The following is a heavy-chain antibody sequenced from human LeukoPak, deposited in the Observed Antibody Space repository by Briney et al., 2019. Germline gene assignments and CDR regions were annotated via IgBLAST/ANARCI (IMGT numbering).Heavy chain of an antibody. D-gene: IGHD3-3*01. CDR1: GFIFSNFD. V-gene: IGHV3-64*02. J-gene: IGHJ4*02. CDR2: INAGGGST. Sequence: GGSLRLSCAASGFIFSNFDMHWVRQAPGKGLEYVSSINAGGGSTYYAASVKGRFTISRDAVKDTLYLQMGSVRIEDTAVYYCARGGVVSPWSGYNAPDFWGQGTLVAVSS. CDR3: ARGGVVSPWSGYNAPDF.